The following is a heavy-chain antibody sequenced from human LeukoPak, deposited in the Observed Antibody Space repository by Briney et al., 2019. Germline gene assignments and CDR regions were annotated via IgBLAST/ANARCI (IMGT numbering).Heavy chain of an antibody. D-gene: IGHD3-9*01. CDR1: GFTFSTYV. V-gene: IGHV3-23*01. CDR2: ISDTGDT. Sequence: GGSLRLSFATSGFTFSTYVMSWVRRAPGKGLEWISGISDTGDTYYADSVKGRFTISRDNSKNTLYLQMNSLTAEDTAVYYCAKGSGYDTDFDYWGQGTLVTVSS. J-gene: IGHJ4*02. CDR3: AKGSGYDTDFDY.